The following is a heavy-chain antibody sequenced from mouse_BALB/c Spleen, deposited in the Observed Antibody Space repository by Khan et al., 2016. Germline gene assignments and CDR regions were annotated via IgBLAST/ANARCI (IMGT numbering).Heavy chain of an antibody. D-gene: IGHD1-1*01. V-gene: IGHV1-7*01. J-gene: IGHJ3*01. CDR2: INPNTGYT. Sequence: QVQLQQSGAELAKPGASVKMSCKASGYTFTDYWMHWVKQRPGQGLEWIGYINPNTGYTEYNQKFKDKATLTADKSSSTAYMQLSSLTSEASAVYYCARWGYYYGSSYGWFAYWGQGTLVTVSA. CDR1: GYTFTDYW. CDR3: ARWGYYYGSSYGWFAY.